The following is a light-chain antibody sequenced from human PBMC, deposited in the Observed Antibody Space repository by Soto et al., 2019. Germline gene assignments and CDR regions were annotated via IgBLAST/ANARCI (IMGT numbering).Light chain of an antibody. CDR1: SSDVGGYNF. Sequence: QSALTQPASVSGSPGQSITISCTGTSSDVGGYNFVSWYQHHPGKAPKLIIYDVTNRPSGVSNRFSGSKSGDTASLTISGLQAEDAADYYCSSFTSTSTLIFGGGTQLTVL. CDR2: DVT. V-gene: IGLV2-14*03. J-gene: IGLJ2*01. CDR3: SSFTSTSTLI.